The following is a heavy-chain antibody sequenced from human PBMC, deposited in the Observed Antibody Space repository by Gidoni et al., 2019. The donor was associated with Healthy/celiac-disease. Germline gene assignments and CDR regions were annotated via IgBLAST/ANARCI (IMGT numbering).Heavy chain of an antibody. CDR2: INHSGST. CDR3: ARGSLRVWFDP. V-gene: IGHV4-34*01. D-gene: IGHD3-16*02. Sequence: QVQLQQWGAGLLKPSETLSLTCAVYGGSFSGYYWSWIRQPPGKGLEWIGEINHSGSTNYNPSLKSRVTISVDTSKNQFSLKLSSVTAADTAVYYCARGSLRVWFDPWGQGTLVTVSS. J-gene: IGHJ5*02. CDR1: GGSFSGYY.